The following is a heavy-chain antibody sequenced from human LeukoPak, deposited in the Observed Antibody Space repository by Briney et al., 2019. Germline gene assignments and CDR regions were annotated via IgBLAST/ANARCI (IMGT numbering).Heavy chain of an antibody. CDR1: GFTFDDYA. CDR2: ISWNSGSI. D-gene: IGHD2-8*01. V-gene: IGHV3-9*03. J-gene: IGHJ3*02. Sequence: PGRSLRLSCAASGFTFDDYAMHWVRQAPGKGLEWVSGISWNSGSIGYADSVKGRFTISRDNAKNSLYLQMNSLRAEDMALYYCAKGQGEMVANAFDIWGQGTMVTVSS. CDR3: AKGQGEMVANAFDI.